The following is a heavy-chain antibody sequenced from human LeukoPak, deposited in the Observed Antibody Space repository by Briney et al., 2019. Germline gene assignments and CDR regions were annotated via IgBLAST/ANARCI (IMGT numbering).Heavy chain of an antibody. D-gene: IGHD2-8*02. Sequence: PGGSLRLSCAASGFTFSDYYMTWIRQAPGQGPEWISYISSSGGTIFYADSVKGRFTISRDNAKNSVYLQMNSLRAEDTAVYYCATGPSGSFFNYWGQGTLVAVSS. CDR1: GFTFSDYY. CDR2: ISSSGGTI. V-gene: IGHV3-11*04. J-gene: IGHJ4*02. CDR3: ATGPSGSFFNY.